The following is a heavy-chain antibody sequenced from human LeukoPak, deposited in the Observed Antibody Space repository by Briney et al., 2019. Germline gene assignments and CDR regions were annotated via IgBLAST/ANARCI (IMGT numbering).Heavy chain of an antibody. D-gene: IGHD5-24*01. CDR1: GFSFSVYS. CDR3: AIGPNGYNRFDY. J-gene: IGHJ4*02. Sequence: GGSLRLSCAASGFSFSVYSMNWVRQAPGKGLEWVSCITTSTSYIYYADSVRGRFTISRDNAKNSLYLQMNSLRAEDTAVYYCAIGPNGYNRFDYWGQGTLVTVSS. V-gene: IGHV3-21*01. CDR2: ITTSTSYI.